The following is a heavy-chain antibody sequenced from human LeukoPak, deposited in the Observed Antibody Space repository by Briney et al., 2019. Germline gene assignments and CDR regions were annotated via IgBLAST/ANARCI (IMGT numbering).Heavy chain of an antibody. J-gene: IGHJ5*02. Sequence: GGSLRLSCAASGFTVSSNYMSWVRQAPGKGLEWVSVIYSGGSTYYADSVKGRFTISRDNSKNTLYLQMNSLRAEGTAVYYCARDVLSNWFDPWGQGTLVTVSS. V-gene: IGHV3-66*01. CDR1: GFTVSSNY. CDR2: IYSGGST. D-gene: IGHD2-8*02. CDR3: ARDVLSNWFDP.